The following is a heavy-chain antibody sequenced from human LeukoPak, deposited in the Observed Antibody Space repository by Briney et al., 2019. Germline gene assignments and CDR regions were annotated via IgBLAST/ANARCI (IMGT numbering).Heavy chain of an antibody. CDR3: ASLRDYSAFDI. Sequence: GGSLRLSXAASGFTFSSYWMHWVRQAPGKGLVWVSRINSDGSSTSYADSVKGRFTISRDNAKNTLYLQMNSLRAEDTAVYYCASLRDYSAFDIWGQGTMVTVSS. CDR1: GFTFSSYW. D-gene: IGHD3-10*01. V-gene: IGHV3-74*01. CDR2: INSDGSST. J-gene: IGHJ3*02.